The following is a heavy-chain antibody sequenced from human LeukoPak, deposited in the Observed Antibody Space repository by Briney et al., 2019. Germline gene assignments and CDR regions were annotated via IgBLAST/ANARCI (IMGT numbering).Heavy chain of an antibody. D-gene: IGHD1-26*01. J-gene: IGHJ4*02. CDR3: ARVTDNSGTYGFDY. CDR1: GYAVTSYY. V-gene: IGHV1-46*01. Sequence: ASVKVSCKASGYAVTSYYMHWVRQAPGQGVEWMGIVNPSSISASYAQKFQGRVTMTRDTSTSTVSMELSSPRSDDTAVYYCARVTDNSGTYGFDYWGQGTLVAVSS. CDR2: VNPSSISA.